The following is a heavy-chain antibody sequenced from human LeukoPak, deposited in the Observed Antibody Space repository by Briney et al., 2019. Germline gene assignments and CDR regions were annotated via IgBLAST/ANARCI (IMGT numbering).Heavy chain of an antibody. Sequence: SETLSLTCTVSGGSISSGSYYWSWIRQPAGKGLEWIGRIYTSGSTNYNPSLKSRVTISVDTYKNQFSLKLSSVTAADTAVYYCAIYLSSGSSNVWCDPGGQGTLVTVSS. CDR1: GGSISSGSYY. CDR3: AIYLSSGSSNVWCDP. V-gene: IGHV4-61*02. CDR2: IYTSGST. J-gene: IGHJ5*02. D-gene: IGHD6-13*01.